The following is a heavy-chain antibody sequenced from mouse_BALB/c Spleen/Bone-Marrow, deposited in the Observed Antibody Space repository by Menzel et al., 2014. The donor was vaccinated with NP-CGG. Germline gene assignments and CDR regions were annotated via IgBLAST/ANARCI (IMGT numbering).Heavy chain of an antibody. V-gene: IGHV5-6-4*01. D-gene: IGHD2-1*01. CDR3: TRDGKGNYDYAMGY. Sequence: EVHLVESGGGLVKPGGSLKLSCAASGFTFSSYTMSWVRQTPEKRLEWVATISSGGSYTYYPDSVKGRFTISRDNAKNTLYLQMSSLKSEDTAMYYCTRDGKGNYDYAMGYWGQGTSVTVSS. CDR2: ISSGGSYT. CDR1: GFTFSSYT. J-gene: IGHJ4*01.